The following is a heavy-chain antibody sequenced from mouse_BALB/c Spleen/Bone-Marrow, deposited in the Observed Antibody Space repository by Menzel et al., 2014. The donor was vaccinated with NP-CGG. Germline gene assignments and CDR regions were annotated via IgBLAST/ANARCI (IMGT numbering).Heavy chain of an antibody. CDR1: GDSITSGY. J-gene: IGHJ1*01. CDR2: ISYSGST. V-gene: IGHV3-8*02. Sequence: EVQRVESGPSLVKPSQTLSLTCSVTGDSITSGYWNWIRKFPGNKLGYMGYISYSGSTYYNPSLKSRISITRDTSKNQYYLQLNSVTTEDTATYYCARYYYGSSYWYFDVWGAGTPVTVSS. CDR3: ARYYYGSSYWYFDV. D-gene: IGHD1-1*01.